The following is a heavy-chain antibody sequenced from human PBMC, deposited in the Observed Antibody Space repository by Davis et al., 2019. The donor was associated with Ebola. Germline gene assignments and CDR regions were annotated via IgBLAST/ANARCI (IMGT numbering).Heavy chain of an antibody. CDR2: IYYSGSS. J-gene: IGHJ4*02. CDR1: GGSISSRSYY. D-gene: IGHD6-6*01. V-gene: IGHV4-39*01. CDR3: ARREVAVGPVDY. Sequence: MPSETLSLTCTVSGGSISSRSYYWGWIRQTPGKGLEWIGSIYYSGSSDYNPSLKSRVTTSVDTSRNQFSLTLKSVTAADTAVYYCARREVAVGPVDYWGQGTLVSVSS.